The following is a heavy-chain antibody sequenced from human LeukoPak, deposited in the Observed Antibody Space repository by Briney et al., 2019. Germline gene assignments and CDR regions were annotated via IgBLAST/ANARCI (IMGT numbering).Heavy chain of an antibody. J-gene: IGHJ4*02. Sequence: SGGSLRLSCAASGFTFDDYAMHWVRQAPGEGLQWVSGISWNSGSIGYADSVKGRFTISRDNAKNSLYLQMNSLRAEDTALYYCATPFDYWGQGTLVTVSS. V-gene: IGHV3-9*01. CDR2: ISWNSGSI. CDR3: ATPFDY. CDR1: GFTFDDYA.